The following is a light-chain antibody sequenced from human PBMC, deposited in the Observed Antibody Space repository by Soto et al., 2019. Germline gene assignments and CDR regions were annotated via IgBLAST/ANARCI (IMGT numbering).Light chain of an antibody. CDR3: QQYGNSPPLT. CDR2: ETS. CDR1: QTISSSF. Sequence: EIVLTQSPGTLSLSPGERATLSCRASQTISSSFLAWYQQKPGQAPRLLMYETSSRATGIPDRFSGSGSGTDFTLTVSRLEPEDFAVYYCQQYGNSPPLTFGGGTRVEIK. V-gene: IGKV3-20*01. J-gene: IGKJ4*01.